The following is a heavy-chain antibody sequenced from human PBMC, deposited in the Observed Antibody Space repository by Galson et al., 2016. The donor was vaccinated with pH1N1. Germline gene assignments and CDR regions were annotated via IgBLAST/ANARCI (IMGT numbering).Heavy chain of an antibody. CDR2: VYGDGRT. CDR3: AKDRTVDYGQSPPFFES. D-gene: IGHD3-16*01. CDR1: GFSVSKNY. Sequence: SLRLSCAVFGFSVSKNYMSWVRQAPGKGLEWVAVVYGDGRTFYGDSVKGRFTVSGDNWRNTVYLQMTSLTAEDTGIYYCAKDRTVDYGQSPPFFESWGQGTLVSVSS. V-gene: IGHV3-53*05. J-gene: IGHJ4*02.